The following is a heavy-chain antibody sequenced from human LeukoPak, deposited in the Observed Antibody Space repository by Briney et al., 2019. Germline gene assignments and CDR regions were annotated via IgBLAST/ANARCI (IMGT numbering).Heavy chain of an antibody. CDR3: ASRLAVAGTRGFQTGKVDY. V-gene: IGHV4-39*07. CDR2: IYYSGST. CDR1: GGSISSSSYY. D-gene: IGHD6-19*01. J-gene: IGHJ4*02. Sequence: PSETLSLTCTVSGGSISSSSYYWGWIRQPPGKGLEWIGSIYYSGSTYYNPSLKSRVTISVDTSKNQFSLKLSSVTAADTAVYYCASRLAVAGTRGFQTGKVDYWGQGTLVTVSS.